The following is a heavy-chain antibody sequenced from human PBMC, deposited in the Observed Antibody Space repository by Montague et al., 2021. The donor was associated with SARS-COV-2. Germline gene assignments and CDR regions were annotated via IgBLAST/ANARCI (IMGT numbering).Heavy chain of an antibody. CDR2: IYYSGST. CDR3: ARQVGTMIVVVIIKLRYYFDY. D-gene: IGHD3-22*01. Sequence: SETLSLTCTVSGGSISSSNYYWGWIRQPPGKGLEWIGTIYYSGSTYYNPSLKSRVTISVDTSKNQFSLKLSSVTAADTAVYYCARQVGTMIVVVIIKLRYYFDYWGQGTLVTVSS. V-gene: IGHV4-39*01. J-gene: IGHJ4*02. CDR1: GGSISSSNYY.